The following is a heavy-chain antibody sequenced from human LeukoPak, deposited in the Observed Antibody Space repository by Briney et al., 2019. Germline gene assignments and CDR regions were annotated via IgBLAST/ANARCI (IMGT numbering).Heavy chain of an antibody. CDR2: IYYSGST. CDR1: GGSISSSSYY. Sequence: SETLSLTCTVSGGSISSSSYYWGWIRQPSGKGLEWIGSIYYSGSTYYNPSLKSRVTISVDTSKNQFSLKLSSVTAADTAVYYCARLLTYIRNWFDPWGQGTLVTVSS. J-gene: IGHJ5*02. CDR3: ARLLTYIRNWFDP. V-gene: IGHV4-39*01. D-gene: IGHD3-9*01.